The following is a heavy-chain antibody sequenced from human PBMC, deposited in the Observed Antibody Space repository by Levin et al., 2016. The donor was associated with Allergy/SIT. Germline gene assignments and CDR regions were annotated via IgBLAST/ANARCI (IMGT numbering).Heavy chain of an antibody. CDR1: GYTFTSHY. CDR3: AREIFGDLKAFDI. Sequence: ASVKVSCKASGYTFTSHYMHWVRQAPGQGLEWMGVIKASGEVITYAQSFQGRLTMTRDMSTSTVYMELNSLRSEDTAVYYCAREIFGDLKAFDIWGQGTLVTVSS. D-gene: IGHD3-3*01. V-gene: IGHV1-46*01. J-gene: IGHJ3*02. CDR2: IKASGEVI.